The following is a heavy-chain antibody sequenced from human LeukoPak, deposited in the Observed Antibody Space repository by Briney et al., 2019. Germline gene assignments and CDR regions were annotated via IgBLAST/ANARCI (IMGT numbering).Heavy chain of an antibody. CDR3: AKTSTGAAAGTDY. D-gene: IGHD6-13*01. J-gene: IGHJ4*02. V-gene: IGHV3-23*01. CDR2: ISGSGGST. Sequence: GAFLRLSCAASGFTFSSYAMSWVRQAPGKGLEWVSAISGSGGSTYYADSVKGRFTISRDNSKNTLYLQMNSLRAEDTAVYYCAKTSTGAAAGTDYWGQGTLVTVSS. CDR1: GFTFSSYA.